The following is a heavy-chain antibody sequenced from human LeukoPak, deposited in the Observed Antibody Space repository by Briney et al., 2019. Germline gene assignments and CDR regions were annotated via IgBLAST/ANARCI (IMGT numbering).Heavy chain of an antibody. CDR2: INPSGGST. Sequence: ASVKVACMASGYTFTSYYMHWVRQAPGQGLEWMGIINPSGGSTSYAQKFQGRVTMTRDMSTSTVYMELSSLRSEDTAVYYCARGGPAAPHFDYWGQGTLVTVSS. V-gene: IGHV1-46*01. CDR3: ARGGPAAPHFDY. D-gene: IGHD2-2*01. J-gene: IGHJ4*02. CDR1: GYTFTSYY.